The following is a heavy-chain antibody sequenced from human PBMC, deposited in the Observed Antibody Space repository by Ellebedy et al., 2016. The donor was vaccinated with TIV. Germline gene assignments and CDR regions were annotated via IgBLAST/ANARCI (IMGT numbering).Heavy chain of an antibody. V-gene: IGHV1-18*01. CDR3: ARETIAVPNTFRSIPNDY. D-gene: IGHD4-17*01. J-gene: IGHJ4*02. CDR2: ISAYNGKT. CDR1: GYPFSLYG. Sequence: ASVKVSXXASGYPFSLYGISWVRQAPGQGLEWMGWISAYNGKTNYAQNFQGRVTMTTDTSTNTTYMELRSLTSDDTAVYYCARETIAVPNTFRSIPNDYWGQGTLVTVSS.